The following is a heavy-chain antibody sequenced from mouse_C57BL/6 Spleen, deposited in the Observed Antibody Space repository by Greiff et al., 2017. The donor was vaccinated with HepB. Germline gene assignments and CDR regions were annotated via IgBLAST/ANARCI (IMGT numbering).Heavy chain of an antibody. D-gene: IGHD1-1*01. V-gene: IGHV1-61*01. CDR3: ARSYYYGTVDY. J-gene: IGHJ4*01. Sequence: QVQLQQPGAELVRPGSSVKLSCKASGYTFNSYWMDWVKQRPGQGLEWIGNIYPSDSETHYNQKFKDKATLTVDKSSSTAYMQLSSLTSEDSAVYYCARSYYYGTVDYWGQGTSGTVSS. CDR1: GYTFNSYW. CDR2: IYPSDSET.